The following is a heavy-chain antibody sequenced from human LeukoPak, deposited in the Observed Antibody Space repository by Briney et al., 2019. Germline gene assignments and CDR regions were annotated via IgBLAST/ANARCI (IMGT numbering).Heavy chain of an antibody. D-gene: IGHD7-27*01. CDR1: GGSISSYY. CDR3: ASLTGNLYFDY. Sequence: SETLSLTCTVSGGSISSYYWSWIRQPPGKGLEWIGYIYYSGSTNYNPSLKSRVTISVDTSKNQFSLKLSSVTAADTAVYYCASLTGNLYFDYWGQGTLVTVSS. V-gene: IGHV4-59*01. CDR2: IYYSGST. J-gene: IGHJ4*02.